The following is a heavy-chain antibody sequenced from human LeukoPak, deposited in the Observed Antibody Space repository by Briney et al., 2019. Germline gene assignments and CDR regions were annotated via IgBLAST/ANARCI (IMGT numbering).Heavy chain of an antibody. D-gene: IGHD1-7*01. CDR3: ARAVSGTLGGAFDI. CDR1: GYTFIDYF. V-gene: IGHV1-2*02. Sequence: ASVKVSCKASGYTFIDYFIHWGRQTPGQGLEWMGWINPNSGITRYAEKFQDRVTMTRDTAAYMELASLRSDDTAVYYCARAVSGTLGGAFDIWGQGTAVTVSS. J-gene: IGHJ3*02. CDR2: INPNSGIT.